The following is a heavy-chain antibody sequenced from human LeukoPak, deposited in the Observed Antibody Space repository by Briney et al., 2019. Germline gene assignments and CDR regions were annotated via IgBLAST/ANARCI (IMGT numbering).Heavy chain of an antibody. Sequence: GASVKVSCKASGYTFTSYGINWVRQATGQGLEWMGWMNANSGNTGYAQKFQGRVTMTRNTSISTAYMELSSLRSEDTAVYYCARVERITIFGVVSYYFDYWGQGTLVTVSS. CDR3: ARVERITIFGVVSYYFDY. D-gene: IGHD3-3*01. CDR1: GYTFTSYG. V-gene: IGHV1-8*02. J-gene: IGHJ4*02. CDR2: MNANSGNT.